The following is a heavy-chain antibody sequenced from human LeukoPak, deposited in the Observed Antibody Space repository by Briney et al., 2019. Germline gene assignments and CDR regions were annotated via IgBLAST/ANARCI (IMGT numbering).Heavy chain of an antibody. D-gene: IGHD3-3*01. CDR3: ASDVSGYYSRRNWFDP. V-gene: IGHV4-59*01. Sequence: SETLSLTCTASGGSISNKYWSWIRQPPGKGLEWIGYIYYSGSTNYNPSLKSRVTILVDTSKNQFSLKLSSVTAADTAVYFCASDVSGYYSRRNWFDPWGQGTLVTVSS. CDR1: GGSISNKY. J-gene: IGHJ5*02. CDR2: IYYSGST.